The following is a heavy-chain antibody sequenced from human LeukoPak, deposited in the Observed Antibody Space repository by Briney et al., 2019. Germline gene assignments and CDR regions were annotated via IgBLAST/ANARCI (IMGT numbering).Heavy chain of an antibody. D-gene: IGHD3-16*02. CDR1: GYTFTNYA. J-gene: IGHJ4*02. CDR2: ISPHNGNT. V-gene: IGHV1-18*01. Sequence: ASVKVSCKASGYTFTNYAITWVRQAPGQGLEWMGWISPHNGNTNFAQNLQGRVTMTTDTATSTAYMELRDLISDDTAMYYCAITTASGTYRFLDYWGQGTLVTVSS. CDR3: AITTASGTYRFLDY.